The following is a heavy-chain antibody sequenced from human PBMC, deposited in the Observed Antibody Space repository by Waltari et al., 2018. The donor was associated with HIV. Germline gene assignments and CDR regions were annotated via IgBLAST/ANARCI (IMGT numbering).Heavy chain of an antibody. CDR2: IDLNRGCA. CDR1: GYTLSGYY. Sequence: QVQLVQSGAEVKKPGASVTVSCKAPGYTLSGYYMQWVRQAPGQGLEWMGRIDLNRGCANYAQNFQDRVTMTRDTSSSAAYMEVRSLTSDDTAVYYCARDRVSGGHDWWFDLWGRGTLVTVSS. V-gene: IGHV1-2*06. D-gene: IGHD2-15*01. J-gene: IGHJ2*01. CDR3: ARDRVSGGHDWWFDL.